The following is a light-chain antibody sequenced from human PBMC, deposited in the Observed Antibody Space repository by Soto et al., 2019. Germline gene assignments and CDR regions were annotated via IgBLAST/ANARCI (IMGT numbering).Light chain of an antibody. CDR1: RSDVGAYNY. CDR2: EVT. CDR3: SSYAGSNNYV. V-gene: IGLV2-8*01. Sequence: QSALTQPASVSGSPGQSIAISCTGTRSDVGAYNYVSWYQQHPGKAPKLMISEVTNRPSGVSDRFSGSKSGNTASLTVSGLQTEDEADYYCSSYAGSNNYVFGTGTKVTVL. J-gene: IGLJ1*01.